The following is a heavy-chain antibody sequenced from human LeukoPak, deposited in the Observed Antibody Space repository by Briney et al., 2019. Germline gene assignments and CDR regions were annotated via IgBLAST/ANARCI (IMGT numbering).Heavy chain of an antibody. CDR2: INNVGNII. V-gene: IGHV3-11*04. J-gene: IGHJ6*02. Sequence: GGSLRLSCAASGFTLTDKYMSWIRQAPGKGLEWVAYINNVGNIIYYADSVKGRFTISRDTAKQSLYLQMNTLRVEDTAVYYCTRDLMDYDVSTGLHHYYMDVWGQGTTVTVSS. CDR1: GFTLTDKY. D-gene: IGHD3-9*01. CDR3: TRDLMDYDVSTGLHHYYMDV.